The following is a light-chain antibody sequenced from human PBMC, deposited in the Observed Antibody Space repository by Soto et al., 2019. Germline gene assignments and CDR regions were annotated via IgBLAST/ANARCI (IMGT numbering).Light chain of an antibody. CDR2: EVV. CDR3: KSYAGSNTYV. J-gene: IGLJ1*01. Sequence: SVLPKTPGATGFPGQSSTISCSARKKDSGVYDFVSWYQHHPGKAPRLTTYEVVQRPSGVPDRFSGSKSGNTASLTVSGLQAADEADYICKSYAGSNTYVFGSGTKVTV. V-gene: IGLV2-8*01. CDR1: KKDSGVYDF.